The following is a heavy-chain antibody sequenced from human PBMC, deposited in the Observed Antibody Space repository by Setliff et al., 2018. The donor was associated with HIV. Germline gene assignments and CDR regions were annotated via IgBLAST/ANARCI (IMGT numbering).Heavy chain of an antibody. CDR3: AKYSSSWSYYSYYMNV. Sequence: GGSLRLSCAASGFRFSNHAMSWVRQAPGKGLEWVSAISASGYSTYCADSLKGRFTISRDNSKNSVYLQVNSLRVEDTAMYYCAKYSSSWSYYSYYMNVWGKGTTVTVSS. V-gene: IGHV3-23*01. D-gene: IGHD6-6*01. CDR1: GFRFSNHA. J-gene: IGHJ6*03. CDR2: ISASGYST.